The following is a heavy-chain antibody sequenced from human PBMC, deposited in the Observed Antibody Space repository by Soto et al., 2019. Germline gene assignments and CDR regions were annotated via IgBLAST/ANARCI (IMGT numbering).Heavy chain of an antibody. CDR1: GFTFSNYG. V-gene: IGHV3-30*18. CDR2: ISYDGNRE. D-gene: IGHD3-3*01. Sequence: QVQVVESGGGVVQPGRSLRLSCAASGFTFSNYGMHWVRQAPGKGLEWVAVISYDGNREYYIDSVKGRFTISRDNSENTVHLQMNSLRGEDTAVYYCAKEGDFRSFDGGLDAWGQGTLVTVSS. CDR3: AKEGDFRSFDGGLDA. J-gene: IGHJ5*02.